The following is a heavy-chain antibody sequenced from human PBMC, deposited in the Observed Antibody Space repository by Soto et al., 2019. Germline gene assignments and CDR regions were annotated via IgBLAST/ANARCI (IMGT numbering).Heavy chain of an antibody. J-gene: IGHJ4*02. D-gene: IGHD5-18*01. V-gene: IGHV4-59*01. CDR2: IYSSGST. CDR3: ARDHPHSYGVYYFDY. CDR1: GGSISNYN. Sequence: SETLSLTCTVSGGSISNYNWNWIRQSPGKGLEWIGYIYSSGSTHYNPSLQNRVTIAIDTSKNQVSLKVNSVTAADTAVYYCARDHPHSYGVYYFDYWGQGTPVTVSS.